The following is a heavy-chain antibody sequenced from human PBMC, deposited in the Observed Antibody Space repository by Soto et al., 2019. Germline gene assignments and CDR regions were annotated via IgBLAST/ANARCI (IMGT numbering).Heavy chain of an antibody. Sequence: GGSLRLSCAASGFTFSSYAMSWVRQAPGKGLEWVSAISGSGGSTYYADSVKGRFTISRDNSKNTLYLQMNSLRAEDTAVYYCAKDQSRNHRLGMDVWGQGTTVTVSS. V-gene: IGHV3-23*01. J-gene: IGHJ6*02. CDR2: ISGSGGST. CDR3: AKDQSRNHRLGMDV. CDR1: GFTFSSYA.